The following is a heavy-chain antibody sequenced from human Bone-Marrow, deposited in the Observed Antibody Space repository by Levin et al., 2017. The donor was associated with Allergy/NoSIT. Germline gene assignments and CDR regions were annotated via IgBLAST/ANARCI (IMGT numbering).Heavy chain of an antibody. V-gene: IGHV1-24*01. CDR1: GYRFIELS. Sequence: PEASVKVSCKVSGYRFIELSKHWVRQAPGKGLEWMGGFDPEDGETIYAQKFQGRLTVTEDISTDTFFMDLSGLRSEDTAVYYCVTPTVLRYLGGGMDVWGQGTTVIVSS. J-gene: IGHJ6*02. CDR2: FDPEDGET. CDR3: VTPTVLRYLGGGMDV. D-gene: IGHD3-9*01.